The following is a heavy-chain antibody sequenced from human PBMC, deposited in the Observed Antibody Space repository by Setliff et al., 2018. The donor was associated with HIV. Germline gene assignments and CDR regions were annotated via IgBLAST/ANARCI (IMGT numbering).Heavy chain of an antibody. CDR2: ISSSGST. J-gene: IGHJ4*02. Sequence: SETLSLTCTVSGGSMTSSNYYWGWIRQSPGRGLEWIGSISSSGSTSYNPSLKSRVTISVDTSKNQFYLKLSSVTAADTAVYYCAIRGSSGWYVGGYFDYWGQGTLVTVSS. CDR1: GGSMTSSNYY. CDR3: AIRGSSGWYVGGYFDY. D-gene: IGHD6-19*01. V-gene: IGHV4-39*07.